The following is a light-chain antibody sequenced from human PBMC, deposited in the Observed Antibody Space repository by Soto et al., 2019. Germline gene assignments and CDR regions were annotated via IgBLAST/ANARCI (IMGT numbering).Light chain of an antibody. CDR3: QQYGSSPVT. CDR1: QSVKSSY. V-gene: IGKV3-20*01. J-gene: IGKJ4*01. Sequence: EIVLTQSPGTLSLSPGQRATLSCRASQSVKSSYLAWYQQKSGQAPRLLIYGASSRATDIPDRFSGSGSGTDFTLTISRLEPEDFAVYYCQQYGSSPVTFGGGTKVEI. CDR2: GAS.